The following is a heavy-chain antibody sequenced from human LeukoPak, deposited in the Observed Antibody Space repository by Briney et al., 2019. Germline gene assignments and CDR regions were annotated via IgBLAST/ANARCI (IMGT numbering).Heavy chain of an antibody. CDR2: IHISGST. Sequence: PSETLSLTCTVSGGSINSYYWTWIRQSAEKGLEWIGRIHISGSTNYNPSLKSRVAISLDDSKNQFFLKLRSVTAADTAVYYCARDESSRDDRSGYHDWGRGTLVTVSS. CDR1: GGSINSYY. CDR3: ARDESSRDDRSGYHD. D-gene: IGHD3-22*01. J-gene: IGHJ4*02. V-gene: IGHV4-4*07.